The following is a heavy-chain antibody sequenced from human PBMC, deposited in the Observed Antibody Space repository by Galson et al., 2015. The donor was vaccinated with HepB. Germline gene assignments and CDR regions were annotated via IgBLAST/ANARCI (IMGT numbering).Heavy chain of an antibody. CDR1: GFTFSSYA. J-gene: IGHJ4*02. Sequence: SLRLSCAASGFTFSSYAMHWVRQAPGKGLEYVSAISSNGGSTYYADSVKGRFTISRDNSKNTLYLQMSSLRAEDTAVYYCVKDPYSSGWYGDYFDYWGQGTLVTVSS. V-gene: IGHV3-64D*06. CDR3: VKDPYSSGWYGDYFDY. D-gene: IGHD6-19*01. CDR2: ISSNGGST.